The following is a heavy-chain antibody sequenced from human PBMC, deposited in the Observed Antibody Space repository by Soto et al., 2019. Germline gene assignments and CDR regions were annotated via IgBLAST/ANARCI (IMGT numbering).Heavy chain of an antibody. Sequence: GGSLRLSCAATGFTFSNHAMSWVRQAPGKGLEWVSAVSGGGGRTWYAASVEGRFTISRDNSKDTLYLQMNSLRVEDTALYYCAKEIDAKTPCADFWGQGTLVTVSS. CDR1: GFTFSNHA. J-gene: IGHJ4*02. CDR2: VSGGGGRT. CDR3: AKEIDAKTPCADF. D-gene: IGHD2-2*01. V-gene: IGHV3-23*01.